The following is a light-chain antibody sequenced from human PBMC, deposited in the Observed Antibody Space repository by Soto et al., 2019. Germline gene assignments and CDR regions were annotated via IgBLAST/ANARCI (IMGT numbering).Light chain of an antibody. CDR3: QQYDSTPWT. CDR2: GAS. J-gene: IGKJ1*01. Sequence: EIVLTQSPGTLSLSPGERAALSCRASQSLSSSSLAWYPPKPGHGPRLLIYGASRRATGIPDRFSASESGKDFTLTISSLEPEDGAVDFCQQYDSTPWTVGQGNKVDIK. V-gene: IGKV3-20*01. CDR1: QSLSSSS.